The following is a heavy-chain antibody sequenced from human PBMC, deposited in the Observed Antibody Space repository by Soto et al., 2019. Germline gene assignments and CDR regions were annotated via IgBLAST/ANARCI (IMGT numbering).Heavy chain of an antibody. V-gene: IGHV4-61*08. CDR2: IHCSGST. J-gene: IGHJ6*02. CDR3: ATWSYGMDV. CDR1: SGSVSSCDYY. Sequence: SETLSLTCTVSSGSVSSCDYYWSWIRQPPGKGPGWLGYIHCSGSTNYNPSLKSRVTISKDRSKNQFSLRLSSVTAADTAVYFCATWSYGMDVWGRGTTVTVSS.